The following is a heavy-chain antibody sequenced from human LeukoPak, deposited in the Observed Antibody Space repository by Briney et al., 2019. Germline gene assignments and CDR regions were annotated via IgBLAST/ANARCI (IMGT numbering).Heavy chain of an antibody. CDR2: IHPGDSDT. CDR1: GYSFTSYW. D-gene: IGHD4-17*01. J-gene: IGHJ4*02. V-gene: IGHV5-51*01. Sequence: TGESLKISCKGSGYSFTSYWIGWVRQMPGEGLEWMGIIHPGDSDTRYSPSFQGQVTISADKSISTAYLQWSSLKASDTAMYYCARHATGGAVTTLIDYWGQGTLVTVSS. CDR3: ARHATGGAVTTLIDY.